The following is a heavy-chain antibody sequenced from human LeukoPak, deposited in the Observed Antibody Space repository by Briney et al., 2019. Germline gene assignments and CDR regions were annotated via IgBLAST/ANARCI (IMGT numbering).Heavy chain of an antibody. J-gene: IGHJ4*02. D-gene: IGHD5-24*01. Sequence: SGGSLRLSCAASGFFFRNYWMHWVRQAPGKGLVWVSRIKGDGSHTSYADSVKGRFTISRDNARNTLYLQMNSLRAEDTAIYYCVRDGDAYNFECWGQGTLVTVSS. V-gene: IGHV3-74*01. CDR3: VRDGDAYNFEC. CDR1: GFFFRNYW. CDR2: IKGDGSHT.